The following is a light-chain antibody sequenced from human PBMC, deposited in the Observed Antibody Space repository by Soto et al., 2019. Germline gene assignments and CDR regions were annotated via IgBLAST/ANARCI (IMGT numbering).Light chain of an antibody. CDR1: ENIYTN. Sequence: EIVMTRSPATLSVSPGERATLSCRASENIYTNLAWYQQKPGQAPRLLISGASNRATGIPARFSGSGSGTDFTLTISSLEPEDFAVYYCQQRSNWPPITFGQGTRLEIK. V-gene: IGKV3-11*01. J-gene: IGKJ5*01. CDR2: GAS. CDR3: QQRSNWPPIT.